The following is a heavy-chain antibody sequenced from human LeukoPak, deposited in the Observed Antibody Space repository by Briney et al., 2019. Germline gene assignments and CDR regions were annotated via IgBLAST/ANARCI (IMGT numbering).Heavy chain of an antibody. Sequence: GGPLRLSCAGSGFTFSSYGMNWVRQAPGKGLEWVAFIRYDGSNKYYADSVKGRFTISRDNSKNTLYLQMNSLRAEDTAVYYCAKRAGTTYYYYYMDVWGKGTTVTVSS. D-gene: IGHD1-1*01. V-gene: IGHV3-30*02. CDR3: AKRAGTTYYYYYMDV. CDR1: GFTFSSYG. CDR2: IRYDGSNK. J-gene: IGHJ6*03.